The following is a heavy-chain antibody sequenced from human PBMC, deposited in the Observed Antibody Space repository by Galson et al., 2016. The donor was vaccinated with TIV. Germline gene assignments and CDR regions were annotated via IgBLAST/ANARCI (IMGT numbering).Heavy chain of an antibody. CDR1: GYSFTAYF. J-gene: IGHJ6*02. D-gene: IGHD2-2*01. Sequence: SVKVSCKASGYSFTAYFVHWVRQAPGQGLEWMGWISAYNGDIKSARKFQGRVTMTTDTSTNTAYMELRSLGSDDTAVYYCATELYCSSISCYYYYGLDVWGHGTTVTVSS. V-gene: IGHV1-18*04. CDR3: ATELYCSSISCYYYYGLDV. CDR2: ISAYNGDI.